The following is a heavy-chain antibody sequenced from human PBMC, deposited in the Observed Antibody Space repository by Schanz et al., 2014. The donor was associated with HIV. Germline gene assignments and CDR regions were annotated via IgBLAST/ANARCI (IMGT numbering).Heavy chain of an antibody. CDR2: IYYSGVT. Sequence: QVQLQESGPRLVKPSQTLSLTCTVSGASISSGGHYWSWIRQHPGKGLEWLGYIYYSGVTYYNPSLRSRITRSIETSKNQFSLKLSFVTAADTAVYYCARVPPSDSSGYYPFDYWGQGTLVTVSS. J-gene: IGHJ4*02. D-gene: IGHD3-22*01. V-gene: IGHV4-31*03. CDR1: GASISSGGHY. CDR3: ARVPPSDSSGYYPFDY.